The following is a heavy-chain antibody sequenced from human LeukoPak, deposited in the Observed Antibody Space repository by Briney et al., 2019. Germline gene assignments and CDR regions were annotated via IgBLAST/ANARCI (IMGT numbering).Heavy chain of an antibody. D-gene: IGHD3-10*01. CDR2: FDPEDGET. Sequence: ASVKVSCKVSGYTLTELSMHWVRQAPGKGLEWMGGFDPEDGETIYAQKFQGRVTMTEDTSTDTAYMELSSLRSEDTAVYYCARDGLNTMVRGKIHYNYMDVWGKGTTVTISS. CDR3: ARDGLNTMVRGKIHYNYMDV. J-gene: IGHJ6*03. V-gene: IGHV1-24*01. CDR1: GYTLTELS.